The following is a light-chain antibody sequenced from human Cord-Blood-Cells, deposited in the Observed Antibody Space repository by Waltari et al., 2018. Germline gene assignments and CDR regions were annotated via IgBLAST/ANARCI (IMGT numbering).Light chain of an antibody. J-gene: IGLJ3*02. V-gene: IGLV2-14*03. Sequence: QSALTQPASVSGSPGQSITISCTGTSSDVGGYNYVSWYQQHPGKAPKLMIYDVSNRPSGVSARFSCSQSGYLDPLTISGLQAEDEADYYCSSYTSSSTWVFGGGTKLTVL. CDR1: SSDVGGYNY. CDR2: DVS. CDR3: SSYTSSSTWV.